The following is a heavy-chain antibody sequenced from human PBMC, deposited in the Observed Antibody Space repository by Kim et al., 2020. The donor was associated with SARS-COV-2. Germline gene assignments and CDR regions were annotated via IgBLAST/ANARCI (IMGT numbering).Heavy chain of an antibody. Sequence: RLTISRDNSKNTLYLQMNSLRAEDTAVYYCAKDAVIAAAGTRYYYYGMDVWGQGTTVTVSS. V-gene: IGHV3-23*03. D-gene: IGHD6-13*01. CDR3: AKDAVIAAAGTRYYYYGMDV. J-gene: IGHJ6*02.